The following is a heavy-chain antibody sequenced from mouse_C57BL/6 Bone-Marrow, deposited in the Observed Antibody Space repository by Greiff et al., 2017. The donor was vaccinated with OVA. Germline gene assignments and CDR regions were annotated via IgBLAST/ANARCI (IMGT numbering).Heavy chain of an antibody. Sequence: QVQLQQPGAELVKPGASVKLSCKASGYTFTSYWMHWVKQRPGQGLEWIGMIYPNSGSTNYNEKFKSKATLTVDKSSSTAYMQLSSLTSEDSAVYYCARGTTGGDFDVWGTGTTVTVSS. CDR3: ARGTTGGDFDV. CDR1: GYTFTSYW. D-gene: IGHD1-1*01. V-gene: IGHV1-64*01. CDR2: IYPNSGST. J-gene: IGHJ1*03.